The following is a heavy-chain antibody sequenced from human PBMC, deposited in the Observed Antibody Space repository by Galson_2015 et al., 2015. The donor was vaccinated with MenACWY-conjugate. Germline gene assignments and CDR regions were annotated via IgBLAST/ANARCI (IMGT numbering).Heavy chain of an antibody. CDR3: ARHYYGSGSYYLDF. V-gene: IGHV5-51*01. CDR1: GSSFTSYW. CDR2: IYPGDSDT. D-gene: IGHD3-10*01. Sequence: QSGAEVKKPGESLKISCTGSGSSFTSYWIVWVRQMPGKGLEWMGIIYPGDSDTRYSPAFQGQVTISADKSISTACLQWSSLKASDTAMYYCARHYYGSGSYYLDFWGPGTLVTVSS. J-gene: IGHJ4*02.